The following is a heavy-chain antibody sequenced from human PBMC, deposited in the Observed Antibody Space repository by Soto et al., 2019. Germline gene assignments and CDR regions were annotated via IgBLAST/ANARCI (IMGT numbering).Heavy chain of an antibody. CDR2: ISGSGGST. D-gene: IGHD3-22*01. CDR3: ANTYYDSSGYSQTTPLDY. J-gene: IGHJ4*02. V-gene: IGHV3-23*01. Sequence: GGSLRLSCAASGFTFSSYAMSWVRQAPGKGLEWVSAISGSGGSTYYVDSVKGRFTISRDNSKNTLYLQMNSLRAEDTAVYYCANTYYDSSGYSQTTPLDYWGQGTLVTVSS. CDR1: GFTFSSYA.